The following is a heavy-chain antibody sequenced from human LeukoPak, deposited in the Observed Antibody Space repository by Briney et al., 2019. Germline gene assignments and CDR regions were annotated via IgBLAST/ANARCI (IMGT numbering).Heavy chain of an antibody. D-gene: IGHD2-2*01. Sequence: SETLSLTCTVSGGSISSYYWSWIRQPPGKGLEWIGYIYSSGSTNYNLSLKSRVTISVDTSKNQFSLKLNSVTAADTAVYYCARQYCSSTRCYVYFDYWGRGTLVTVSS. CDR1: GGSISSYY. CDR3: ARQYCSSTRCYVYFDY. V-gene: IGHV4-59*08. CDR2: IYSSGST. J-gene: IGHJ4*02.